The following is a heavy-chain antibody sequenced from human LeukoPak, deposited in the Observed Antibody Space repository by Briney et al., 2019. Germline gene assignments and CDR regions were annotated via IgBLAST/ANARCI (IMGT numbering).Heavy chain of an antibody. D-gene: IGHD5-12*01. CDR1: GYTFTSYG. V-gene: IGHV1-18*01. CDR3: ARVKDIVATVHFDY. J-gene: IGHJ4*02. CDR2: ISAYNGNT. Sequence: ASVTVTLKCSGYTFTSYGISWVRQAPAQGLEWVGLISAYNGNTNHAQKLQGRVTMTTDTSTSTAYMELSSLRSEDTAVYDCARVKDIVATVHFDYWGEGTVVTVSS.